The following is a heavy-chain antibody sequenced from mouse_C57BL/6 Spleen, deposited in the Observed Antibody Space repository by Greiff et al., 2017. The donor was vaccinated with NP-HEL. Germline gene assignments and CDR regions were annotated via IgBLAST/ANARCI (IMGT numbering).Heavy chain of an antibody. Sequence: EVKLVESGGDLVKPGGSLKLSCAASGFTFSSYGMSWVRQTPDKRLEWVATISSGGSYTYYPDSVKGRFTISRDNAKNTLYLQMSSLKSEDTAMYYCARHVAGTGYFDVWGTGTTVTVSS. D-gene: IGHD4-1*01. J-gene: IGHJ1*03. CDR2: ISSGGSYT. CDR3: ARHVAGTGYFDV. CDR1: GFTFSSYG. V-gene: IGHV5-6*01.